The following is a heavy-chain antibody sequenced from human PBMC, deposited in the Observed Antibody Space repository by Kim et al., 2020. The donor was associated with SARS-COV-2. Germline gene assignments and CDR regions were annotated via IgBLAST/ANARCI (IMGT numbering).Heavy chain of an antibody. Sequence: GGSLRLSCAASGFTFSSYEMNWVRQAPGKGLEWVSYISSSGSTIYYADSVKGRFTISRDNAKNSLYLQMNSLRAEDTAVYYCARDMGRLRFWNYYYYGMDVWGQGTTVTVSS. CDR2: ISSSGSTI. V-gene: IGHV3-48*03. CDR3: ARDMGRLRFWNYYYYGMDV. CDR1: GFTFSSYE. J-gene: IGHJ6*02. D-gene: IGHD5-12*01.